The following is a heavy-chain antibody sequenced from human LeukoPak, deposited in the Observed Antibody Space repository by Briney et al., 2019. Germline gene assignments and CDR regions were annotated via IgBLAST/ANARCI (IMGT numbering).Heavy chain of an antibody. V-gene: IGHV4-34*01. Sequence: PSETLSLTSAVYGGSFSGYYWNWIRQPPGKGLEWIGEINHSGSTNYNPSLKSRVTISVDTSKNQFSLKLSSVTAADTAVYYCARGHRQKRWFDPWGQGTLVTVSS. CDR3: ARGHRQKRWFDP. CDR2: INHSGST. CDR1: GGSFSGYY. J-gene: IGHJ5*02.